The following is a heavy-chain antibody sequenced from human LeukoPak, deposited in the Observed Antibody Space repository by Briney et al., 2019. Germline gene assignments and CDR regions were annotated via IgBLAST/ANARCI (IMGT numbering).Heavy chain of an antibody. V-gene: IGHV3-23*01. J-gene: IGHJ6*03. CDR2: ISGSGGRT. CDR3: AKGDFYGSGRDYYYYMDV. D-gene: IGHD3-10*01. Sequence: GGSLRLSCAASGFTFNNYEMNWVRQAPGKGLEWVSAISGSGGRTYYADSVKGRFTISRDNSKNTLYLQMNSLRAEDTAVYNCAKGDFYGSGRDYYYYMDVWGKGTTVTISS. CDR1: GFTFNNYE.